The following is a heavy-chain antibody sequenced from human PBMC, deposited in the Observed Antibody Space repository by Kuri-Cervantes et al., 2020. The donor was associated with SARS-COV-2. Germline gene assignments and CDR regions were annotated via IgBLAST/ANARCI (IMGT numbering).Heavy chain of an antibody. J-gene: IGHJ5*02. CDR2: INPSGGRT. Sequence: ASVKVSCKASGYTFTSYYMHWVRQAPGQGLEWMGIINPSGGRTSYAQKFRGRVTMNRDTSTSTVYMELSSLRSEDTAVYYCARVAGSSALSLEVDPWGPGTLVTVSS. V-gene: IGHV1-46*01. CDR3: ARVAGSSALSLEVDP. D-gene: IGHD6-19*01. CDR1: GYTFTSYY.